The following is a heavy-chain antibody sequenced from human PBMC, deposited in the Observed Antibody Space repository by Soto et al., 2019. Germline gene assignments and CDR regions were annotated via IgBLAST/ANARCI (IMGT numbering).Heavy chain of an antibody. Sequence: QVQLVQSGGEVKKPGAAVMVSCKASGYTFTNYGISWVRQAPGQGLEWMGWISTSNSNTAYAQKFQDRVTMTTDTSTSTAYMELRSLTPDDTAVYYCARPPQVTRSYYFNGLDVWGQGTTVTVSS. CDR2: ISTSNSNT. CDR1: GYTFTNYG. J-gene: IGHJ6*02. CDR3: ARPPQVTRSYYFNGLDV. V-gene: IGHV1-18*01. D-gene: IGHD5-18*01.